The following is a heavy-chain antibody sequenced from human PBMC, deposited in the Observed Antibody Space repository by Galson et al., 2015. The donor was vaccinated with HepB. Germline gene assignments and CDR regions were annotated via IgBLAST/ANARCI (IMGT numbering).Heavy chain of an antibody. CDR2: INPSGGST. V-gene: IGHV1-46*04. J-gene: IGHJ4*02. CDR3: ARALGYCSSTSCPWGFDY. CDR1: GYTFTSYY. Sequence: SVKVSCKASGYTFTSYYMHWVRQTPGQGLEWMGIINPSGGSTSYAQKLQGRVTMTRDTSTSTVYMELSSLRSKDTAVYYCARALGYCSSTSCPWGFDYWGQGTLVTVSS. D-gene: IGHD2-2*01.